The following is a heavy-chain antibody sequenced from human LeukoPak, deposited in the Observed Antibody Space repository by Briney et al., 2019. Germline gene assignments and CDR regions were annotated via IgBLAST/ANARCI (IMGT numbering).Heavy chain of an antibody. CDR3: AKDQVVRGVSPGY. CDR1: GFTFSSYG. CDR2: IRYDGNNK. J-gene: IGHJ4*02. V-gene: IGHV3-30*02. D-gene: IGHD3-10*01. Sequence: GGSLRLSCAASGFTFSSYGMHWVRQAPGKGLEWVAFIRYDGNNKYYADSVKGRFTISRDNSKNTLYLQMNSLRAEDTAVYYCAKDQVVRGVSPGYWGQGTLVTVSS.